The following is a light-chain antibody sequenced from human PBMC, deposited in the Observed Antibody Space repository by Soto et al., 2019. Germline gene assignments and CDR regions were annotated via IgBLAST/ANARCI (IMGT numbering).Light chain of an antibody. J-gene: IGLJ1*01. CDR3: QTWGTGIRV. CDR2: LNSDGSH. CDR1: SGHSSYA. V-gene: IGLV4-69*01. Sequence: QLVLTQSPSASASLGASVNLTCTLSSGHSSYAIAWHQQQPEKGPRYLMKLNSDGSHSKGDGIPDRFSGSSSGAERYLTISSLQSEDEADYYCQTWGTGIRVFGTGTKLTVL.